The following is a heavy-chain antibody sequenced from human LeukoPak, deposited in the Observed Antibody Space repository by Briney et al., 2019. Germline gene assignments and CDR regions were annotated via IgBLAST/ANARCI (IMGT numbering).Heavy chain of an antibody. J-gene: IGHJ4*02. D-gene: IGHD3-10*01. V-gene: IGHV3-11*01. CDR2: ISSSGSTI. CDR1: GFTFSDYY. Sequence: GGSLRLSCAASGFTFSDYYMSWLRQAPGKGLQWVSYISSSGSTIYYADSVKGRFTISRDNAENSLYLQMNSLRAEDTAVYYCARGRYGSGSYLDYWGQGTLVTVSS. CDR3: ARGRYGSGSYLDY.